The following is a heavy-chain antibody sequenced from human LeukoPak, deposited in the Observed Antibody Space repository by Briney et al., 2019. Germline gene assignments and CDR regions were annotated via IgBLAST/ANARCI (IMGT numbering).Heavy chain of an antibody. V-gene: IGHV3-64*01. J-gene: IGHJ4*02. Sequence: GGSLRLSCAASGFTFSSYAMHWVRQAPGKGLEYVSAISSNGGSTYYANSVKGRFTISRDNSKSTLYLQMGSLRAEDTAVYYCAKDSTMIVVAYFDYWGQGTLVTVSS. D-gene: IGHD3-22*01. CDR1: GFTFSSYA. CDR3: AKDSTMIVVAYFDY. CDR2: ISSNGGST.